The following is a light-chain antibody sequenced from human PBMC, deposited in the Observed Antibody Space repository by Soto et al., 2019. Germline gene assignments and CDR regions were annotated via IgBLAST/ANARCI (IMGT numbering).Light chain of an antibody. CDR3: SSHSSSGTLEV. CDR1: SSDVGGSNY. J-gene: IGLJ2*01. V-gene: IGLV2-14*03. Sequence: QSALTQPASVSGSPGQSITISCAGTSSDVGGSNYVSWYQQHPGKAPKLMIYDVYNRPSGISNRFSGSKSGNTASLTISGLQAEDEADYYCSSHSSSGTLEVFGAGTKLIVL. CDR2: DVY.